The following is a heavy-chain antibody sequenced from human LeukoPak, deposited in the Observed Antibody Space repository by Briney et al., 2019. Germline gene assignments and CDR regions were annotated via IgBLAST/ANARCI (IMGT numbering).Heavy chain of an antibody. CDR1: GFTFSSYA. V-gene: IGHV3-30-3*01. J-gene: IGHJ4*02. D-gene: IGHD3-22*01. CDR2: ISYDGSNK. Sequence: PGGSLRLSCAASGFTFSSYAMHWVRQAPGNGLEWVAVISYDGSNKYYADSVKGRFTISRDNSKNTLYLQMNSLRAEDTAVYYCARGVTTIGYYFDYWGQGTLVTVSS. CDR3: ARGVTTIGYYFDY.